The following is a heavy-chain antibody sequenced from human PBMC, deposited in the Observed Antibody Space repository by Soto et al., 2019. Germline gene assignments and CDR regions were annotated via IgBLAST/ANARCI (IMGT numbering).Heavy chain of an antibody. CDR1: GGTFSSYA. D-gene: IGHD5-18*01. CDR3: ASEGIQLRETRWLRSYYYYYRMDV. J-gene: IGHJ6*02. V-gene: IGHV1-69*13. Sequence: ASVKVSCKASGGTFSSYAISWVRQAPGQGLEWMGGIIPIFGTANYAQKFQGRVTITADESTSTAYMELSSLRSEDTAVYYCASEGIQLRETRWLRSYYYYYRMDVWGQGTTVTVSS. CDR2: IIPIFGTA.